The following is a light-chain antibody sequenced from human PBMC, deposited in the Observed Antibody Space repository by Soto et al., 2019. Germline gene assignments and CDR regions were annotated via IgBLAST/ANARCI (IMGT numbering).Light chain of an antibody. CDR3: QHYHNFPRP. CDR2: AAS. V-gene: IGKV3-15*01. CDR1: ETISAD. J-gene: IGKJ2*01. Sequence: ISMTQSPPTLSVSPGGRVTLSCEASETISADLAWYHHRPGQAPRLLIYAASTRAPGVPARFSGSGSGTDFTLDIANLQPEDFGLYYCQHYHNFPRPFGQGPKLEIK.